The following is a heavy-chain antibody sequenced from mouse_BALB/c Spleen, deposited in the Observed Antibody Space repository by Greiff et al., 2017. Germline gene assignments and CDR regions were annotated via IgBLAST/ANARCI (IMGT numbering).Heavy chain of an antibody. CDR2: IWAGGST. V-gene: IGHV2-9*02. CDR1: GFSLTSYG. J-gene: IGHJ1*01. D-gene: IGHD1-1*01. CDR3: ARDRGYGSSYWYFDV. Sequence: VKLQESGPGLVAPSQSLSITCTVSGFSLTSYGVHWVRQPPGKGLEWLGVIWAGGSTNYNSALMSRLSISKDNSKSQVFLKMNSLQTDDTAMYYCARDRGYGSSYWYFDVWGAGTTVTVSS.